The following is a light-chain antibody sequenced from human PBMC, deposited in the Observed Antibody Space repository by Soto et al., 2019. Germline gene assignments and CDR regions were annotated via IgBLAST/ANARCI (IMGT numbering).Light chain of an antibody. Sequence: EIVLTQSPGTLSLSPGERATLSCRASQSVSSSYLAWYQQKRGQAPRLLIYGASSRATGIPDRFSGSGSGKDFPLTISRLEPEDFEVYYCQEYGSSRTFRQGNKVEIK. CDR2: GAS. CDR3: QEYGSSRT. CDR1: QSVSSSY. J-gene: IGKJ1*01. V-gene: IGKV3-20*01.